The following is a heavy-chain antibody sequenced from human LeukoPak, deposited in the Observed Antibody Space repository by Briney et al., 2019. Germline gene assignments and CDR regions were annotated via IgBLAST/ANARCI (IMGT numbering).Heavy chain of an antibody. Sequence: GASVKVSCKASGGTFSSYAISWVRQAPGQGLEWMGRIIPILGIANYAQKFQGRVTITADKSTSTAYMELSSLRSEDTAVYYCARDDYNPYYYYGMDVWGQGTTVTVSS. CDR2: IIPILGIA. D-gene: IGHD4-11*01. J-gene: IGHJ6*02. V-gene: IGHV1-69*04. CDR3: ARDDYNPYYYYGMDV. CDR1: GGTFSSYA.